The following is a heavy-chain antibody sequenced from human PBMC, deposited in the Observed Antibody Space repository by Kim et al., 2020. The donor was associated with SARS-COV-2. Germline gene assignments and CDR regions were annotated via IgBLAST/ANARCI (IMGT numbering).Heavy chain of an antibody. CDR3: ARRDFDSIGHYLDY. CDR1: GYSFSTYW. D-gene: IGHD3-22*01. Sequence: GESLKISCKGSGYSFSTYWIGWVRQMPGKGLEWMGIIYPGDSDTRYSPSFQGQFTISADKSISTAYLQWSSLKASDTAMYYCARRDFDSIGHYLDYWGQGTLVTVSS. J-gene: IGHJ4*02. CDR2: IYPGDSDT. V-gene: IGHV5-51*01.